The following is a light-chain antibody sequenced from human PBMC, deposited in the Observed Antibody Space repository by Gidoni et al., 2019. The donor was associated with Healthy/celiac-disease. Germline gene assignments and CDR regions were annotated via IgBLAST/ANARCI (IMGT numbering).Light chain of an antibody. CDR1: QSVSSN. V-gene: IGKV3-15*01. Sequence: EIVMTQSPATLSVSPGERATLSCRASQSVSSNLAWYQQKPGQAPRLLLYGASTRATGIPTWFSGRGSGTEFTLTISSLQSEDFAVYYCQQYNNWPFTFGPGTKVDIK. CDR3: QQYNNWPFT. J-gene: IGKJ3*01. CDR2: GAS.